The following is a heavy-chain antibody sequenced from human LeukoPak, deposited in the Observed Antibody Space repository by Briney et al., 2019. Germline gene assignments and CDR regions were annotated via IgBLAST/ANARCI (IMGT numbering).Heavy chain of an antibody. V-gene: IGHV3-30*03. CDR1: GFTFSSYG. Sequence: PGRSLRLSCAASGFTFSSYGMHWVRQAPGKGLEWVAVISYDGSNKYYADSVKGRFTISRDNAKNSLYLQMNSLRAEDTAVYYCARELAVANIPSLKGQLDYWGQGTLVTVSS. CDR3: ARELAVANIPSLKGQLDY. CDR2: ISYDGSNK. D-gene: IGHD6-19*01. J-gene: IGHJ4*02.